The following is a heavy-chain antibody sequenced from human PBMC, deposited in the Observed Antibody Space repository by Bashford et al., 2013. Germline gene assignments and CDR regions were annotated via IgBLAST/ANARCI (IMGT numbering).Heavy chain of an antibody. CDR3: ARGTPNYSYDSSGSTVYHYNGMDV. V-gene: IGHV4-59*08. J-gene: IGHJ6*02. CDR1: GGSISSYY. Sequence: SETLSLTCTVSGGSISSYYWSWIRQPPGKGLEWIGYIYYSGSANYNPSLKSRVTISVDTSKNQISLRVTSVTAADTAVYFCARGTPNYSYDSSGSTVYHYNGMDVWGQGTTVTVSS. CDR2: IYYSGSA. D-gene: IGHD3-22*01.